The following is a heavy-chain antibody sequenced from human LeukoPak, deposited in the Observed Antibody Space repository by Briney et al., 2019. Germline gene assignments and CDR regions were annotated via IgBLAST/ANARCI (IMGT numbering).Heavy chain of an antibody. CDR2: ISWNSGSI. J-gene: IGHJ2*01. CDR1: GFTFDDYA. CDR3: AKDRRSYWYFDL. V-gene: IGHV3-9*01. D-gene: IGHD3-10*01. Sequence: GGSLRLSCAASGFTFDDYAMHWVRQAPGKGLEWVSGISWNSGSIGYADSVKGRFTISRDNAKNSLYLQMNSLRAEDTALYYCAKDRRSYWYFDLWGRGTLVTVSS.